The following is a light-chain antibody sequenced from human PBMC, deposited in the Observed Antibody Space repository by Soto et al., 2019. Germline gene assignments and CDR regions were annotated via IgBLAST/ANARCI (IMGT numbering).Light chain of an antibody. J-gene: IGLJ2*01. V-gene: IGLV3-21*04. CDR3: QVWDSATDHPI. CDR2: YNN. CDR1: NIGSKS. Sequence: SYELTQPTSVSVAPGKTASIPCGGDNIGSKSVHWYQQRPGQAPVMVIYYNNDRPSGIPDRFSGSNSGNTATLTISRVEAGDEADYYCQVWDSATDHPIFGGGTKLTVL.